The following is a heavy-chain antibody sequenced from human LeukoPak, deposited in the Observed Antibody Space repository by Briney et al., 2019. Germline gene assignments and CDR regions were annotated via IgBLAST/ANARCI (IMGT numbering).Heavy chain of an antibody. J-gene: IGHJ4*02. Sequence: GGSLRLSCAASGFTFSSEWMSWVRQAPGQGLEWVANINQDGSVKYYVDSVKGRFTISRNNAKNSLYLQMNSLRAEDTAVYYCARGAEYSSSSSNYWGQGTLVTVSS. V-gene: IGHV3-7*01. D-gene: IGHD6-6*01. CDR1: GFTFSSEW. CDR2: INQDGSVK. CDR3: ARGAEYSSSSSNY.